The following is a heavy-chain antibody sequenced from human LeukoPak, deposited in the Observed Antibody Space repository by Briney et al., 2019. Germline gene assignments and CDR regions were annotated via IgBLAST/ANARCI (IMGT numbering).Heavy chain of an antibody. Sequence: SETLSLTCTVSGGSISSYYWSWIRQPAGKGLEWIGRIYTSGSTNYNPSLKSRVTMSVGTSKNQFSLKLSSVTAADTAVYYCARDRQYYDFWSGYYRWFDPWGQGTLVTVSS. CDR3: ARDRQYYDFWSGYYRWFDP. CDR2: IYTSGST. D-gene: IGHD3-3*01. J-gene: IGHJ5*02. V-gene: IGHV4-4*07. CDR1: GGSISSYY.